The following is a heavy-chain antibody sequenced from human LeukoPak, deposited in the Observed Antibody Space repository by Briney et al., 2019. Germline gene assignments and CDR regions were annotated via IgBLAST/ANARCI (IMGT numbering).Heavy chain of an antibody. CDR3: AKVWAAAGPRGYYFDY. CDR1: GFTFSSYA. D-gene: IGHD6-13*01. V-gene: IGHV3-23*01. CDR2: ISGSGGST. Sequence: GGSLRLSCAASGFTFSSYAMSWVRQAPGKGLGWVSAISGSGGSTYYADSVKGRFTISRDNSKNTLYLQMNSLRAEDTAVYYCAKVWAAAGPRGYYFDYWGQGTLVTVSS. J-gene: IGHJ4*02.